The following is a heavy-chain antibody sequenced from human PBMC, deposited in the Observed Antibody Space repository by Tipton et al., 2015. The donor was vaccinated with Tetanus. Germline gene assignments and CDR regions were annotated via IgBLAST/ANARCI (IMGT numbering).Heavy chain of an antibody. V-gene: IGHV4-4*07. CDR3: ARVPTDVNDYGDYYWFDP. D-gene: IGHD4-17*01. CDR2: IYTSGST. J-gene: IGHJ5*02. Sequence: TLSLTCTVSGGSISSYYWSWIRQPAGKGLEWIGRIYTSGSTNYNPSLKSRVTMSVDTSKNQFSRKLSSVTAADTAVYYCARVPTDVNDYGDYYWFDPWGQGTLVTVSS. CDR1: GGSISSYY.